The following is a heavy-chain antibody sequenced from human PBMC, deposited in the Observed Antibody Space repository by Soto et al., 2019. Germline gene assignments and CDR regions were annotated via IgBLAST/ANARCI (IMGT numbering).Heavy chain of an antibody. CDR3: ARDGFAAADPYYGMDV. CDR2: INPNSGGT. CDR1: GYTFTGYY. D-gene: IGHD6-13*01. V-gene: IGHV1-2*02. Sequence: ASVKVSCKASGYTFTGYYMHWVRQAPGQGLEWMGWINPNSGGTNYAQKFQGRVTMTRDTSISTAYMELSRLRSDDTAVYYCARDGFAAADPYYGMDVWSQGTTVTVSS. J-gene: IGHJ6*02.